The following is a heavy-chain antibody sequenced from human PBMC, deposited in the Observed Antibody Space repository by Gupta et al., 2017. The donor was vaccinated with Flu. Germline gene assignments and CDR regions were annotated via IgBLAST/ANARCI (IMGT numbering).Heavy chain of an antibody. CDR3: ARVHGDPGYRDYYYGMDV. Sequence: QVQLQQWGAGLLKPSETLSLTCAVYGGSFSGYYWSWIRQPPGKGLEWIGEINHSGSTNYNPSLKSRVTISVDTSKNQFSLKLSSVTAADTAVYYCARVHGDPGYRDYYYGMDVWGQGTTVTVSS. CDR1: GGSFSGYY. CDR2: INHSGST. V-gene: IGHV4-34*01. J-gene: IGHJ6*02. D-gene: IGHD4-17*01.